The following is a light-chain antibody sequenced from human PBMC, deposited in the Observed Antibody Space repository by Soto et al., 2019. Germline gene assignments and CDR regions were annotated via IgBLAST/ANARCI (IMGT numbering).Light chain of an antibody. V-gene: IGKV3-20*01. CDR1: HSVSNND. CDR2: GSS. J-gene: IGKJ2*01. CDR3: QQYCGAPPYT. Sequence: EVVLTPSPGTLSLSPGERASLSCRASHSVSNNDLPWYQQKPGQSPKPLIFGSSDRAPGIPDRFSGSGSGTDLALTISRLEPEDCAVYYCQQYCGAPPYTFGEGTNLEI.